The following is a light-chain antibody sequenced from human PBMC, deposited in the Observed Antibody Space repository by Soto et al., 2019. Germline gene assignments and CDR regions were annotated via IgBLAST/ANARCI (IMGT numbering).Light chain of an antibody. J-gene: IGLJ2*01. CDR1: GRDIGGYNY. V-gene: IGLV2-14*03. CDR3: SSYATGSTIL. Sequence: QSALTQPASVSGSPGQSITISCTGTGRDIGGYNYVSWYQLHPGQAPKLLTYDVSNRPSGISARFSGSKSGITASLTISGLQAEDEADYYCSSYATGSTILFGGGTKVTVL. CDR2: DVS.